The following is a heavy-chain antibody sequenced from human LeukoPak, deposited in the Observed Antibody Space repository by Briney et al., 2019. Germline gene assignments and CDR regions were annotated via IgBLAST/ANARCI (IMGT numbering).Heavy chain of an antibody. Sequence: SETLSLTCTVSGGSISSGGYYWSWIRQHPGKGLEWIGYIYYSGSTYYNPSLKSRVTISVDTSKNQFSLKLSSVTAADTAVYYCASCYDSSGYYLFDYWGQGTLVTVSS. CDR3: ASCYDSSGYYLFDY. D-gene: IGHD3-22*01. CDR1: GGSISSGGYY. J-gene: IGHJ4*02. CDR2: IYYSGST. V-gene: IGHV4-31*03.